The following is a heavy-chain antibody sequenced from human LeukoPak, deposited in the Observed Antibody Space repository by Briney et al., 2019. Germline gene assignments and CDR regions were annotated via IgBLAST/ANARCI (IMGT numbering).Heavy chain of an antibody. J-gene: IGHJ4*02. CDR3: IRSAFHAGSGNYYDY. Sequence: GRSLRLSCAASRFTFSTYAMSWVRQPPGKGLEWVSAISGSDGSTYYADSVKGRFTISRDNAENTLYLQMNNLRVEDTAVYYCIRSAFHAGSGNYYDYWGQGTLVTVSS. CDR1: RFTFSTYA. CDR2: ISGSDGST. V-gene: IGHV3-23*01. D-gene: IGHD3-22*01.